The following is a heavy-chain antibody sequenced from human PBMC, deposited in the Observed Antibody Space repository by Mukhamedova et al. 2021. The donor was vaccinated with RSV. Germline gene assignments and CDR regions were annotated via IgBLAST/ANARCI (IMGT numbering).Heavy chain of an antibody. V-gene: IGHV3-64D*06. J-gene: IGHJ4*02. D-gene: IGHD6-6*01. CDR2: T. Sequence: TYYADSVKGRFTISRDNSKNTLYLQMSSLRAEDTAVYYCVKAPSIAVIYFDYWGQGTLVTVSS. CDR3: VKAPSIAVIYFDY.